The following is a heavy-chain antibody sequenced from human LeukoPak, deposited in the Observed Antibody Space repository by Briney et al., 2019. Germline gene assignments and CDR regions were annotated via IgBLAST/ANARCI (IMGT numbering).Heavy chain of an antibody. J-gene: IGHJ4*02. D-gene: IGHD1-14*01. V-gene: IGHV3-23*01. CDR1: GFTFSTYA. CDR3: ARGGHDFNHFYL. Sequence: GGSLRLSCAASGFTFSTYAMGWVRQAPGKGLEWVSSIKGDGGDPFYADFVKGRFTISRDNSKNTLFLQLHSLRAEDSAVYYCARGGHDFNHFYLWGQGTLVTVSA. CDR2: IKGDGGDP.